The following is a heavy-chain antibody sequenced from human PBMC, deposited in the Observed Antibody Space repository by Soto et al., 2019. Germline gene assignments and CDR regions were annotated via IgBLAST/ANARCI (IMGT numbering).Heavy chain of an antibody. CDR3: ARGRPSYYYDSSGYGNLDY. CDR2: ISYDGSNK. CDR1: GFTFSIYA. V-gene: IGHV3-30-3*01. D-gene: IGHD3-22*01. Sequence: GGSLRLCCAACGFTFSIYAMHGVRQAPGKGLEWVAVISYDGSNKYYADSVKGRFTISRDNSKNTLYLQMNSLRAEDTAVYYCARGRPSYYYDSSGYGNLDYWGQGTLVTVSS. J-gene: IGHJ4*02.